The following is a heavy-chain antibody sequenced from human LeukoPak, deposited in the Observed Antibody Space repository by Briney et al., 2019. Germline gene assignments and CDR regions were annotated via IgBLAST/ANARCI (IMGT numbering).Heavy chain of an antibody. CDR3: AKDFPNQIAAAGLLFDY. V-gene: IGHV3-23*01. CDR2: ISGSGGST. D-gene: IGHD6-13*01. Sequence: GGSLRLSCAASGFTFSSYGMSWVRQAPGKGLEWVSAISGSGGSTYYADSVKGRFTISRDNSKNTLYLQMNSLRAEDTALYYCAKDFPNQIAAAGLLFDYWGEGTLVTVSS. J-gene: IGHJ4*02. CDR1: GFTFSSYG.